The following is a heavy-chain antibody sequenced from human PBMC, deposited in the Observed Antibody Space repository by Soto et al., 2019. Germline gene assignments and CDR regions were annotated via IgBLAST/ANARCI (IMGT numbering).Heavy chain of an antibody. V-gene: IGHV3-23*01. CDR2: ISGSGGST. Sequence: GGSLRLSRSPPGLTLRSYATEWGRPAPGKGLEWVSAISGSGGSTYYADSVKGRFTISRDNSKNTLYLQMNSLRAEDTAVYYCAKGSRLHDLKDAFDIWGQGTMVTVSS. CDR3: AKGSRLHDLKDAFDI. D-gene: IGHD1-1*01. CDR1: GLTLRSYA. J-gene: IGHJ3*02.